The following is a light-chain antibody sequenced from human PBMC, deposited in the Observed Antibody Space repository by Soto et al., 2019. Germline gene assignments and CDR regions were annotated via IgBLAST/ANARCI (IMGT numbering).Light chain of an antibody. V-gene: IGKV1-39*01. CDR2: AAS. Sequence: DLQMTQSPSSLSASVGDRVTITCRASQSISSYLNWYQQKPGKAPKLLIYAASSLQSGVPSRFSGSGSGTDFTLTISSLQPEDFATYYCQQSYSTLMYTFGQGTKLDI. CDR3: QQSYSTLMYT. CDR1: QSISSY. J-gene: IGKJ2*01.